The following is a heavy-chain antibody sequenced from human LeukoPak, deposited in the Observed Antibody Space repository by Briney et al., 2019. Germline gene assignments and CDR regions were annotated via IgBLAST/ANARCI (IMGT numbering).Heavy chain of an antibody. CDR1: GGTFSNYA. V-gene: IGHV1-69*06. J-gene: IGHJ5*01. Sequence: EASVKVSCKASGGTFSNYAITWVRQAPGQGLEWMGGIIPMFGTASYAQKFQGRVTITADKSTSTAYMELSSLRSEDTAVYYCARVQYSDYVLHNWFDSWGQGTLVTVSS. CDR2: IIPMFGTA. CDR3: ARVQYSDYVLHNWFDS. D-gene: IGHD5-12*01.